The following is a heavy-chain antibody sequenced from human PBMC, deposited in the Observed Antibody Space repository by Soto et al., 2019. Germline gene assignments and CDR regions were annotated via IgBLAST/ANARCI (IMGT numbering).Heavy chain of an antibody. CDR2: ITASGSTS. CDR1: GFTFSRYA. CDR3: AKQVDTNFSPVDY. Sequence: EVQMLESGGGLVQPGGSLRLSCVASGFTFSRYAINWVRQAPGKGLEWVSEITASGSTSHYAESVKGRFTVSRDNSKNAVYLQMSSLTADDTALYYCAKQVDTNFSPVDYWGQGTLVAVSS. V-gene: IGHV3-23*01. D-gene: IGHD2-8*01. J-gene: IGHJ4*02.